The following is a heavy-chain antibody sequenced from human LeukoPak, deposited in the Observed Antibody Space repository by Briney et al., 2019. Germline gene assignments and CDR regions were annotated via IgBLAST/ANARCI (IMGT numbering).Heavy chain of an antibody. D-gene: IGHD6-13*01. CDR1: GFTFSDYY. CDR3: ASPAAGTQMHYYYYMDV. CDR2: VSSSGSTI. V-gene: IGHV3-11*01. J-gene: IGHJ6*03. Sequence: GGSLRLSCAASGFTFSDYYMSWIRQAPGKGLEWVSYVSSSGSTIYYADSVKGRFTISGDNAKNSLYLQMNSLRAEDTAVYYCASPAAGTQMHYYYYMDVWGKGTTVTVSS.